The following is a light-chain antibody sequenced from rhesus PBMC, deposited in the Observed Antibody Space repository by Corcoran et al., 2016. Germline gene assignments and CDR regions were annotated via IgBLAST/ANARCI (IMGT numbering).Light chain of an antibody. CDR2: AVS. CDR3: SSYGNSSPGL. CDR1: SSDIGRHSR. V-gene: IGLV2-13*02. Sequence: QAALTQSPSVSGSPGQSVTISCIGTSSDIGRHSRVSWYQQHPGKTPKLIIYAVSQRPSGVSDRFSGSKSGNTASLAISGLQTEDEAYYYCSSYGNSSPGLFGGGTRLTVL. J-gene: IGLJ2*01.